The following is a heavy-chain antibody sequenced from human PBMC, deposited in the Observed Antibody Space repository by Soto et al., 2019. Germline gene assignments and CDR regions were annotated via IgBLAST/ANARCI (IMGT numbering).Heavy chain of an antibody. CDR1: GGSFNDYY. Sequence: TSETLSLTCAVYGGSFNDYYWSWIRQPPGKGLEWIGYIYHSGSTYYNPSLKSRVTISVDRSKNQFSLKLSSVTAADTAVYYCARVPDRWGQGTLVTVSS. CDR3: ARVPDR. D-gene: IGHD2-2*01. V-gene: IGHV4-34*01. CDR2: IYHSGST. J-gene: IGHJ5*02.